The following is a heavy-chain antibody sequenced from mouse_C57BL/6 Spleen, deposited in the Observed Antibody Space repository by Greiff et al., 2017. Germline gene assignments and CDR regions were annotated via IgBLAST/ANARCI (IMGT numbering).Heavy chain of an antibody. Sequence: QVQLQQPGAELVRPGSSVKLSCKASGYTFTSYWMDWVKQRPGQGLEWIGNIYPSDSETHYNQKFKDKATMTVAKSSSTAYMQLSSLTSGDSAVYYGARRDYSNCDYYDYWGQGTTLTVSS. CDR1: GYTFTSYW. CDR2: IYPSDSET. J-gene: IGHJ2*01. CDR3: ARRDYSNCDYYDY. D-gene: IGHD2-5*01. V-gene: IGHV1-61*01.